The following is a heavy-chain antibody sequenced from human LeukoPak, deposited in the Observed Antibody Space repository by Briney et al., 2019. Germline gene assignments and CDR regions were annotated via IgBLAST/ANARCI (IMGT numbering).Heavy chain of an antibody. J-gene: IGHJ4*02. V-gene: IGHV4-34*01. CDR1: GGSFSGYY. Sequence: PSETLSLTCAVYGGSFSGYYWSWIRQPPGKGLEWIGEINHSGSTNYNPSLKSRVTISIHTSKNQFSLKLSSVTAADTAVYYCAGHRPRNTVDFWGQGTLVTVSS. D-gene: IGHD2/OR15-2a*01. CDR2: INHSGST. CDR3: AGHRPRNTVDF.